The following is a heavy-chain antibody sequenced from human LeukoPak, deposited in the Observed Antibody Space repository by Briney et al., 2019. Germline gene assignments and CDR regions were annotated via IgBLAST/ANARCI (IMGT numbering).Heavy chain of an antibody. J-gene: IGHJ3*02. V-gene: IGHV4-39*07. Sequence: NPSETLSLTCTVSGGSISSSSYYWGWIRQPPGQGLDWFGSIYYSGSTYYNPSLKSRVTISVDTSKNQFSLKLSSVTAADTAVYYCARGVEYYYDSSGYYGRDAFDIWGQGTMVTVSS. CDR2: IYYSGST. CDR1: GGSISSSSYY. CDR3: ARGVEYYYDSSGYYGRDAFDI. D-gene: IGHD3-22*01.